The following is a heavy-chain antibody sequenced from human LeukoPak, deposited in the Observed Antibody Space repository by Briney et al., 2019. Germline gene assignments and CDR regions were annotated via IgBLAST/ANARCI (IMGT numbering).Heavy chain of an antibody. CDR1: GFTFSSYS. D-gene: IGHD2-15*01. CDR3: ASTVVPDL. V-gene: IGHV3-21*01. CDR2: ISSSSSYI. J-gene: IGHJ2*01. Sequence: PGGSLRLSCAASGFTFSSYSMNWVRQAPGKGLEWVSSISSSSSYICYADSVKGRFTISRDNAKNSLYLQMNSLRAEDTAVYYCASTVVPDLWGRGTLVTVSS.